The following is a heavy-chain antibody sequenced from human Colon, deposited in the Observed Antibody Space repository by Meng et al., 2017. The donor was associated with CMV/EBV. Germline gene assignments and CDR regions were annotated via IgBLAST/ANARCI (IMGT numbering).Heavy chain of an antibody. D-gene: IGHD5-24*01. CDR3: ASLDGYTGQSDY. CDR1: GGSINRDSYF. CDR2: FYYGGSS. J-gene: IGHJ4*02. Sequence: GSLRLSCTVSGGSINRDSYFWAWIRQPPGKGLEWIGSFYYGGSSYYNPSLKSRVTISADKSKNQLSLKMKSVATADTDVYYCASLDGYTGQSDYWSQGTLVTVSS. V-gene: IGHV4-39*07.